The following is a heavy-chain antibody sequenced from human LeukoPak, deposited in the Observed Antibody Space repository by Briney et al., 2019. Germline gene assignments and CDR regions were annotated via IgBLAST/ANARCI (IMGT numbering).Heavy chain of an antibody. CDR2: IIPIFGIA. Sequence: SAKVSRKASGDTFRRSAISWVRHAPGQGLEWMGRIIPIFGIANYAQKLQGRVSITADKSTSTAYMELSSLRSEDTAVYYCARAESGSYYHCDFWGQGTRVTVSS. CDR3: ARAESGSYYHCDF. J-gene: IGHJ4*02. D-gene: IGHD1-26*01. V-gene: IGHV1-69*04. CDR1: GDTFRRSA.